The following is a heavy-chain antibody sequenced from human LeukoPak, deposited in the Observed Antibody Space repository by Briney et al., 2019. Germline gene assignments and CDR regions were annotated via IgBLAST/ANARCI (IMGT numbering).Heavy chain of an antibody. D-gene: IGHD3-10*01. J-gene: IGHJ6*02. CDR1: GFTFGTYA. V-gene: IGHV3-30*04. CDR3: ARDSELLWFGELYGMDV. Sequence: GGSLRLSCAASGFTFGTYAMHWVRQAPGKGLEWVAVISYDGSNKYYADSVKGRFTISRDNSKNTLYLQMNSLRAEDTAVYYCARDSELLWFGELYGMDVWGQGTTVTVSS. CDR2: ISYDGSNK.